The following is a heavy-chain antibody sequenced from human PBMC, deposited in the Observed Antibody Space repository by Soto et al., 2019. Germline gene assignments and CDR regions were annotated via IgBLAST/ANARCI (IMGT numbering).Heavy chain of an antibody. J-gene: IGHJ3*02. CDR1: GFTFSSYS. CDR3: ARGYHYYDSSGYDKWDAFDI. D-gene: IGHD3-22*01. CDR2: ISSSSSYI. V-gene: IGHV3-21*01. Sequence: EVQLVESGGGLVKPGGSLRLSCAASGFTFSSYSMNWVRQAPGKGLEWVSSISSSSSYIYYADSVKGPFTISRDNAKNSLDLQMNSLRAEDTAGYYCARGYHYYDSSGYDKWDAFDIWGQGTMVTVSS.